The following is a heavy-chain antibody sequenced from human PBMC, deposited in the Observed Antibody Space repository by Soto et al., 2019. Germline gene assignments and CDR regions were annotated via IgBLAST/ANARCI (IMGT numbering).Heavy chain of an antibody. Sequence: PSLTCTVSGGSMSSYYWTWLRQSPGRGLEWIGYISYSGSTYYNPSLKSRVTISADTSKNQFSLRMNSMIAADTAVYYCARADPDASVGYWGQGTLVTVSS. CDR2: ISYSGST. V-gene: IGHV4-59*01. D-gene: IGHD2-15*01. J-gene: IGHJ4*02. CDR1: GGSMSSYY. CDR3: ARADPDASVGY.